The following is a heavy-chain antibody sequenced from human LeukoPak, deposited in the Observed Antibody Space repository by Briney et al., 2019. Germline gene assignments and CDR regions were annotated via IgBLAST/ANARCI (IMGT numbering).Heavy chain of an antibody. CDR1: GFSFSSYW. D-gene: IGHD3-10*01. CDR3: AKVAHYYYGSESYYFFEH. CDR2: IKQDGSDK. J-gene: IGHJ4*02. V-gene: IGHV3-7*01. Sequence: QPGGSLRLSCAASGFSFSSYWMSWVRQAPGKGLEWVANIKQDGSDKKYVDSVKGRFTISRDNAKNSLYLQMNSLRVEDTATYYCAKVAHYYYGSESYYFFEHWGQGAPVTASS.